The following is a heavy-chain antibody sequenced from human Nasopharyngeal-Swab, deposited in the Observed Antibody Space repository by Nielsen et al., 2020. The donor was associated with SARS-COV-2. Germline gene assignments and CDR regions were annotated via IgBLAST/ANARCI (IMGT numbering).Heavy chain of an antibody. J-gene: IGHJ6*02. CDR1: GYTFTSYA. D-gene: IGHD5-18*01. Sequence: ASVKVPCKASGYTFTSYAMKWVRQAPGQGREWMGWINTNTGNPTYAQGFTGRFVFSLDTSVSTAYLQISSLKAEDTAVYYCARDEPPQLWPTYGMDVWGQGTTVTVSS. V-gene: IGHV7-4-1*02. CDR3: ARDEPPQLWPTYGMDV. CDR2: INTNTGNP.